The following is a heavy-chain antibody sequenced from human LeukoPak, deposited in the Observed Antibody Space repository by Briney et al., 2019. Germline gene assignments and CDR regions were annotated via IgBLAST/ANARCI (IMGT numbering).Heavy chain of an antibody. V-gene: IGHV3-9*02. D-gene: IGHD4-11*01. CDR2: IYWSSSGT. Sequence: PGGSLRLSCVVSGFNSEDHAMHWVRQAPGKGLGWVSGIYWSSSGTGYADSVKGRFTVSRDSAKTSLYLKMNSLRVEDAAFYYCAKAAGNYAFDYWGRGTLVTVSS. CDR1: GFNSEDHA. J-gene: IGHJ4*02. CDR3: AKAAGNYAFDY.